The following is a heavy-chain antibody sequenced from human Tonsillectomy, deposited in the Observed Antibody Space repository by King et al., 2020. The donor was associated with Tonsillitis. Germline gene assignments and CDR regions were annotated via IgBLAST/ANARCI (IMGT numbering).Heavy chain of an antibody. CDR1: GGSINSVNYY. J-gene: IGHJ4*02. Sequence: QLQESGPGLVKPSQTLALTCSVSGGSINSVNYYWNWIRQPAGKGLEWIGRISASGSTSSNPSLQSRVAISLDTSKNQFSLKLSSVTAADTAVYYCAREDYGDYPYWGQGALVTVSS. D-gene: IGHD4-17*01. CDR2: ISASGST. V-gene: IGHV4-61*02. CDR3: AREDYGDYPY.